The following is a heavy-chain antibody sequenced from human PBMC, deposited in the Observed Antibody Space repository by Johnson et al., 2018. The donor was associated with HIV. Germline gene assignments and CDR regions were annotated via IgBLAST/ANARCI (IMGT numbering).Heavy chain of an antibody. CDR1: EFTFSLYG. V-gene: IGHV3-30*02. Sequence: QVQLVESGGGVVQPGGSLRLSCTVSEFTFSLYGMHWVRQAPGKGLQWVAFIPYDGRTKYYKDSVKGRFAISRDNSKSTLFLLMNSLRPEDTAVYYCAKGLLGSLRAFDFRGQGTMVTVSA. J-gene: IGHJ3*01. D-gene: IGHD3-10*01. CDR3: AKGLLGSLRAFDF. CDR2: IPYDGRTK.